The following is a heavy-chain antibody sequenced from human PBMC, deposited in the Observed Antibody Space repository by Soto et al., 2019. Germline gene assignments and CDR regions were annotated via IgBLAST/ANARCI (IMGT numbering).Heavy chain of an antibody. CDR2: ISSNSAYI. Sequence: PVGSLRLSCADSGFTFRSFTMNWVRQAPGKGLEWVSTISSNSAYIYYTDALRGRFTISRDNAKNSLHLQMNSLRAEDTAVYYCTRDASRDSSARGWFDPWGPGTLVTVSS. CDR1: GFTFRSFT. D-gene: IGHD6-13*01. V-gene: IGHV3-21*01. CDR3: TRDASRDSSARGWFDP. J-gene: IGHJ5*02.